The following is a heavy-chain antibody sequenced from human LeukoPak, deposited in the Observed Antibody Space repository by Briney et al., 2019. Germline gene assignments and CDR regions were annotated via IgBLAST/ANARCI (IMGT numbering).Heavy chain of an antibody. Sequence: GGSLRLSCAASGFTFSNYAISWVRLAPGKGLEWVSHISGTGYTTYYADSVKGRFTISRENSKNAVYLQMNSLRAEDTAIYFCAKGSSAYDHCGGIFGSWGQGTLVTVSS. CDR3: AKGSSAYDHCGGIFGS. J-gene: IGHJ4*02. CDR1: GFTFSNYA. V-gene: IGHV3-23*01. D-gene: IGHD5-12*01. CDR2: ISGTGYTT.